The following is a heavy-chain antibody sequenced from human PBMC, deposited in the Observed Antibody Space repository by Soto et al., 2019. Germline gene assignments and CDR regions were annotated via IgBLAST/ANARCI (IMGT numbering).Heavy chain of an antibody. J-gene: IGHJ5*02. CDR1: GGTFSSYA. CDR3: AASSSWYSSWFDP. V-gene: IGHV1-69*13. D-gene: IGHD6-13*01. Sequence: SVKVSCKASGGTFSSYAISWVRQAPGQGLEWMGGIIPIFGTANYAQKFQGRVTITADESTSTAYMELSSLRSEDTAVYYCAASSSWYSSWFDPWGQGTLVPVSS. CDR2: IIPIFGTA.